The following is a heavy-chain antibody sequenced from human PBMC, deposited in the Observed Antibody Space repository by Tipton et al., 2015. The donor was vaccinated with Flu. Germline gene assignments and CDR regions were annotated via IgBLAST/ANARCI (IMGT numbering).Heavy chain of an antibody. V-gene: IGHV1-45*02. CDR2: ITPFNGNT. J-gene: IGHJ5*02. CDR1: GYTFTYRY. Sequence: QLVQSGAEVKKTGSSVKVSCKASGYTFTYRYLHWVRQAPGQALEWMGWITPFNGNTNYAQKFQDRVTITRDRSMSTAYMELSSLRSEDTAMYYCASASSSVGFDPWGQGTLVTVSS. CDR3: ASASSSVGFDP. D-gene: IGHD6-6*01.